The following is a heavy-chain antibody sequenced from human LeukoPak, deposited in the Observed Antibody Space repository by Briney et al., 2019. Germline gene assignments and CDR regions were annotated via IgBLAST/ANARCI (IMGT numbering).Heavy chain of an antibody. Sequence: KASETLSLTRTVSGGSISSYYWSWIRQPPGKGLEWIGYIYYSGSTNYNPSLKSRVTISVDTSKNQFSLKLSSVTAADTAVYYCARTPGIAAAGWRYNWFDPWGQGTLVTVSS. CDR1: GGSISSYY. CDR3: ARTPGIAAAGWRYNWFDP. CDR2: IYYSGST. D-gene: IGHD6-13*01. V-gene: IGHV4-59*08. J-gene: IGHJ5*02.